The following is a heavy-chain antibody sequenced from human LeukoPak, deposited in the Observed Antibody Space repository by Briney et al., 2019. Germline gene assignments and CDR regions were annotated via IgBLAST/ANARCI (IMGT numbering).Heavy chain of an antibody. CDR1: GFTVSSNY. CDR3: ARVKLGHAFDI. Sequence: PGGSPRLSCAASGFTVSSNYMSWVRQAPGKGLEWVSVIYSGGSTYYADSVKGRFTISRDNSKNTLYLQMNSLRAEDTAVYYCARVKLGHAFDIWGQGTMVTVSS. J-gene: IGHJ3*02. D-gene: IGHD6-6*01. V-gene: IGHV3-66*01. CDR2: IYSGGST.